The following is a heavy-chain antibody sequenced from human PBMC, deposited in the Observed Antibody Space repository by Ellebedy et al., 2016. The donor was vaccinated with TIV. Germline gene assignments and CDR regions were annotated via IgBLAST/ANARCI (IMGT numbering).Heavy chain of an antibody. J-gene: IGHJ5*01. CDR1: GYTFNSYG. CDR2: ISGYNGNT. V-gene: IGHV1-18*01. Sequence: ASVKVSCXASGYTFNSYGISWVRQAPGQGLEWMGWISGYNGNTKFAQKFQGRVTVTTDTPTSTAYMELRSLRSDDTALYYCARGFGELFNWIDSWGQGTLVTVSS. D-gene: IGHD3-10*01. CDR3: ARGFGELFNWIDS.